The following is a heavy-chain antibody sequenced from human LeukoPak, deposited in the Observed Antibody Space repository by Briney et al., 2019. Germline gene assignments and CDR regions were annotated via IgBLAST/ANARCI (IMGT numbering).Heavy chain of an antibody. CDR3: ARESELGRDGYNLGY. CDR2: IWYDGSNK. J-gene: IGHJ4*02. Sequence: PGGSLRLTCAASGFTFSRYGMHWVRQAPGKGLEWVAVIWYDGSNKYYADSVKGRFTISRDNSKNTLYLQMNSLRAEDTAVYYCARESELGRDGYNLGYWGQGTLVTVSS. CDR1: GFTFSRYG. V-gene: IGHV3-33*01. D-gene: IGHD5-24*01.